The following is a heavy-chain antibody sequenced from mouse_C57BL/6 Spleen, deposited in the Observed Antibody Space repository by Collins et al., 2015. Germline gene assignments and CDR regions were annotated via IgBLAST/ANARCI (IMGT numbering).Heavy chain of an antibody. V-gene: IGHV4-1*01. CDR3: ARRNGYDVYYAMDY. D-gene: IGHD2-2*01. J-gene: IGHJ4*01. Sequence: EVKLLQSGGGLVQPGGSLKLSCAASGIDFSRYWMSWVRRAPGKGLEWIGEINPDSSTINYAPSLKDKFIISRDNAKNTLYLQMSKVRSEDTALYYCARRNGYDVYYAMDYWGQGTSVTVSS. CDR1: GIDFSRYW. CDR2: INPDSSTI.